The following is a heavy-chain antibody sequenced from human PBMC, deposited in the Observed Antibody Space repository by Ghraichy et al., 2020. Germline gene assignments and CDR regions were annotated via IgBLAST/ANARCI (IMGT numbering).Heavy chain of an antibody. CDR1: GFTFSSYG. J-gene: IGHJ4*02. D-gene: IGHD3-22*01. CDR2: IWYDGSNK. Sequence: GGSLRLSCAASGFTFSSYGMHWVRQAPGKGLEWVAVIWYDGSNKYYADSVKGRFTISRDNSKNTLYLQMNSLRAEDTAVYYCARVMVPAAISSWDDYYDSSGYFDYWGQGTLVTVSS. V-gene: IGHV3-33*01. CDR3: ARVMVPAAISSWDDYYDSSGYFDY.